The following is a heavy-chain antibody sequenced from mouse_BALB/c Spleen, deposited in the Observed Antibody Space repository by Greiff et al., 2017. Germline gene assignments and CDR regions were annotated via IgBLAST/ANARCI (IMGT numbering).Heavy chain of an antibody. D-gene: IGHD1-1*02. Sequence: VQLQESGAELARPGASVKLSCKASGYTFTSYWMQWVKQRPGQGLEWIGAIYPGDGDIRYTQKFKGKATLTADKSSSTAYMQLSSLASEDSAVYYCARSGGGYYWYFDVWGAGTTVTVSS. CDR3: ARSGGGYYWYFDV. CDR1: GYTFTSYW. CDR2: IYPGDGDI. V-gene: IGHV1-87*01. J-gene: IGHJ1*01.